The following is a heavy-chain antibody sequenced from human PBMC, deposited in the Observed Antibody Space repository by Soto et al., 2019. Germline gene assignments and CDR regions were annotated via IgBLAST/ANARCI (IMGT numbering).Heavy chain of an antibody. Sequence: PVGSLRLSCAASGFTFSSYAMHWVRQAPGKGLEWVAVISYDGSNKYYADSVKGRFTISRDNSKNTLYLQMNSLRAEDTAVYYCARGLVGNQLFGIWGQGTMVTVSS. CDR1: GFTFSSYA. J-gene: IGHJ3*02. CDR3: ARGLVGNQLFGI. CDR2: ISYDGSNK. D-gene: IGHD1-1*01. V-gene: IGHV3-30-3*01.